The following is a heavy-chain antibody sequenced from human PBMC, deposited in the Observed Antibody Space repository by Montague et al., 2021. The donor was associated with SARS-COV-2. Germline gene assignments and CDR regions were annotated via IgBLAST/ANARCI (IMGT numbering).Heavy chain of an antibody. V-gene: IGHV6-1*01. J-gene: IGHJ4*01. D-gene: IGHD1-26*01. CDR3: ARDGDGWEVPFDF. Sequence: CAISGDSVSRNGVAWTWIRQSPSRGLEYLGRTYYTSRWHNDQAPSVKGRLTVNPDTSKYQFSLHLNSVTPEDTAVYYCARDGDGWEVPFDFWSQGTLVTVSS. CDR2: TYYTSRWHN. CDR1: GDSVSRNGVA.